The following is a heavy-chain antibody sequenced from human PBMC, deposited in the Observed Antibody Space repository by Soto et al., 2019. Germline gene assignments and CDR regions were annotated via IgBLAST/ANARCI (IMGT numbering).Heavy chain of an antibody. J-gene: IGHJ4*02. Sequence: QVQLQESGPGLVKPSGTLALPCAVSGDSIVNSYWWTWVRQSPGKGLEWIGEIYHSGTTNYNPSLECRVTIYVDRSQNEFSLTLDSVAAADTAVYYCASWGGLHLARLYWGQGALVTVSS. CDR1: GDSIVNSYW. CDR3: ASWGGLHLARLY. CDR2: IYHSGTT. D-gene: IGHD3-16*01. V-gene: IGHV4-4*02.